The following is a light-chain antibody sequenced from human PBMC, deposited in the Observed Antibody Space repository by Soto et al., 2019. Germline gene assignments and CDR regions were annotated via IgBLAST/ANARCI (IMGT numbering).Light chain of an antibody. J-gene: IGLJ1*01. V-gene: IGLV2-11*01. CDR2: DVS. CDR1: SSDVGGYNY. CDR3: CSYAGGPYV. Sequence: QSALTQPASVSGSPGQSITISCTGTSSDVGGYNYVSWYQQHPGKVPKLMIYDVSNRPSGVPDRFSASKSGDTASLTITGLQVEDEADYYCCSYAGGPYVFGTGTKANVL.